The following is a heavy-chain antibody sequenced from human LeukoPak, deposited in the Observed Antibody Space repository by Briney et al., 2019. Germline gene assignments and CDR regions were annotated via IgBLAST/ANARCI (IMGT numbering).Heavy chain of an antibody. J-gene: IGHJ4*02. CDR1: GDSVSSNSAT. CDR3: ARVGRSGTDYEY. Sequence: QSLSLTCAISGDSVSSNSATWDWIRQSPSRGLEWLGRTYYRSKWYNDYAVSVKSRITINPDTSKNQLSLHLNSVTPEDTAVYYCARVGRSGTDYEYWGQGTLVTVSS. D-gene: IGHD1-26*01. V-gene: IGHV6-1*01. CDR2: TYYRSKWYN.